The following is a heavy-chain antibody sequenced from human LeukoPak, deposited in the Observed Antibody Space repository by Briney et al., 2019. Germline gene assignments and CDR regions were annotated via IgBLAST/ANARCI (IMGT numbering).Heavy chain of an antibody. Sequence: PSETLSLTCTVSGGSINSDYWSWIRQPPGEGLEWIGHTGSTNYSPSLKSRVTISVDTSKNQFSLKLSSVTAADTAVYYCARDSGGDTGAATLGYWGQGTLVTVSS. CDR3: ARDSGGDTGAATLGY. V-gene: IGHV4-59*01. J-gene: IGHJ4*02. CDR2: TGST. CDR1: GGSINSDY. D-gene: IGHD2-15*01.